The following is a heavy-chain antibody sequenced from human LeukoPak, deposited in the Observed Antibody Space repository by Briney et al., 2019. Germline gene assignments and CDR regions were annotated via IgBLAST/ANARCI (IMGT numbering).Heavy chain of an antibody. J-gene: IGHJ5*02. CDR1: GYTFTSYY. Sequence: GASVRVSCKASGYTFTSYYMHWVRQAPGQGLEWMGWINPNSGGTNYAQKFQGRVTMTRDTSISTAYMELSRLRSDDTAVYYCARDSVQLERRFWGPNWFDPWGQGTLVTVSS. CDR2: INPNSGGT. V-gene: IGHV1-2*02. D-gene: IGHD1-1*01. CDR3: ARDSVQLERRFWGPNWFDP.